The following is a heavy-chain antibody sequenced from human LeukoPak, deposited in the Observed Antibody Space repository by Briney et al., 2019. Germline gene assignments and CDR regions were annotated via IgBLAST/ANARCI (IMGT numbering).Heavy chain of an antibody. Sequence: GGSLRLSCAASGFTFSTYWMSWVRQAPGKGLEWVANIKQDGSEKYYVDSVKGRFTISRDNAKNSLYLQMNSLRAEDTAVYYCARGSSGRQQLRDYWGQGTLVTVSS. CDR2: IKQDGSEK. D-gene: IGHD6-13*01. CDR3: ARGSSGRQQLRDY. CDR1: GFTFSTYW. V-gene: IGHV3-7*01. J-gene: IGHJ4*02.